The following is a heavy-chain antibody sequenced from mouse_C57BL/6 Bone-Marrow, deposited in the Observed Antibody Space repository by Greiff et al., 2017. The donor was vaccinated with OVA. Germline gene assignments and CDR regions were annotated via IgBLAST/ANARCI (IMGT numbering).Heavy chain of an antibody. CDR2: IYPSDSET. J-gene: IGHJ3*01. V-gene: IGHV1-61*01. D-gene: IGHD1-1*02. CDR3: GRLWSWFAY. Sequence: VQLQQPGAELVRPGSSVKLSCKASGYTFTSYWMDWVKQRPGQGLEWIGNIYPSDSETHYNQKFKDKATLTVDKSSSTAYMQLSSLTSGDSAVYYCGRLWSWFAYWGQGTLVTGSA. CDR1: GYTFTSYW.